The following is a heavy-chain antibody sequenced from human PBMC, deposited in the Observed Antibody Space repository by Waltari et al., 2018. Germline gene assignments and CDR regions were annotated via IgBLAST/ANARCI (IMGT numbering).Heavy chain of an antibody. CDR1: VFTFVNYW. Sequence: EVQLVESGGGLVQPGGSLRLSCTASVFTFVNYWMSWVRQAPGKGLQWVAYIKEDGTEEAYLDSLKGRFTNARDDAKNSLHLQMNSLRVEDTAIYYGARVSKGSHFDYWGQGTLVTVSS. CDR3: ARVSKGSHFDY. V-gene: IGHV3-7*04. J-gene: IGHJ4*02. CDR2: IKEDGTEE. D-gene: IGHD3-10*01.